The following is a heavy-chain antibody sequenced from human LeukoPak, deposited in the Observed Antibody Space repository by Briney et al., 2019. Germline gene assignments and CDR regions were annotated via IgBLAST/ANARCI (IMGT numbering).Heavy chain of an antibody. CDR1: GFTFSSYE. D-gene: IGHD2-2*01. CDR2: ISSSGSTI. J-gene: IGHJ2*01. CDR3: ARGAVPAAILSYFDL. V-gene: IGHV3-48*03. Sequence: GGSLRLSCAASGFTFSSYEMNWVRQAPGKGLEWVSYISSSGSTIYYADSVKGRFTISRDNAKNSLYLQMNSLRAEDTAVYYCARGAVPAAILSYFDLWGRGTLVTVSS.